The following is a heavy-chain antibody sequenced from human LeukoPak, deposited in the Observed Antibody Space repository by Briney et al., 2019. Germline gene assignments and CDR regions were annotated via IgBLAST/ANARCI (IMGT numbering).Heavy chain of an antibody. CDR1: GFDFSDYT. Sequence: GGSLRLSCAASGFDFSDYTINWVRQAPGKGLEWVSSISSNGRYIYYADSVKGRLTISRDNAKNSVYLQMNSLRAEDTAVYYCARDGLGSYDFWGQGTLVTVSS. D-gene: IGHD3-10*01. CDR3: ARDGLGSYDF. J-gene: IGHJ4*02. V-gene: IGHV3-21*01. CDR2: ISSNGRYI.